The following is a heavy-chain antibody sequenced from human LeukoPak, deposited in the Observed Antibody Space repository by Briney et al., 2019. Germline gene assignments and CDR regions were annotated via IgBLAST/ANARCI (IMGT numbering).Heavy chain of an antibody. CDR2: IRYDGSNK. CDR3: AKVPIVATTRLDY. Sequence: GGSLRLSCAASGFTFSSYGMHLVRQAPGKGLEWVAFIRYDGSNKYYADSVKGRFTISRDNSKNTLYLQMNSLRAEDTAVYYCAKVPIVATTRLDYWGQGTLVTVSS. J-gene: IGHJ4*02. CDR1: GFTFSSYG. D-gene: IGHD5-12*01. V-gene: IGHV3-30*02.